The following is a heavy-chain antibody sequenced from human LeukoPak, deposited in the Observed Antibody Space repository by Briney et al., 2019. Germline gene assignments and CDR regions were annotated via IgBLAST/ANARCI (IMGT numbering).Heavy chain of an antibody. J-gene: IGHJ4*02. V-gene: IGHV3-23*01. Sequence: PGGSLRLSCAASGFTFIDYAMSWVRQAPGEGLEWVSLISGNGGSTYYADSVKGRFTISRDNSKNTLYLQMNSLRAEDTAVYYCAKSLEGRHGSYFSEWGQGTLVTVSS. CDR2: ISGNGGST. CDR3: AKSLEGRHGSYFSE. D-gene: IGHD1-26*01. CDR1: GFTFIDYA.